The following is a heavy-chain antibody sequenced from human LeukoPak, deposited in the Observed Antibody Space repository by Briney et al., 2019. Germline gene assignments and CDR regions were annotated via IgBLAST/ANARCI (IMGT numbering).Heavy chain of an antibody. CDR2: IYYTGST. Sequence: PSETLSLTCTVSGGSISNSSFFWGYIRQSPGKGLEWIGSIYYTGSTYYNPSLTSRVTISVDTSKNQFSLKLSSVTAADTAVYYCASLIAAADKQTFDYWGQGTLVTVSS. V-gene: IGHV4-39*07. J-gene: IGHJ4*02. CDR3: ASLIAAADKQTFDY. D-gene: IGHD6-13*01. CDR1: GGSISNSSFF.